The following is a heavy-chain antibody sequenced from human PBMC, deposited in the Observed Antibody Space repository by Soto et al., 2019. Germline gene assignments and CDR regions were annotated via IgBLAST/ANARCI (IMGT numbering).Heavy chain of an antibody. CDR3: ARHGVLYYYDSSGYYNYLTSHYYYYGMDV. Sequence: PGESLKISCKGSGYSFTSYWISWVRQMPGKGLEWMGRIDPSDSYTNYSPSFQGHVTISADKSISTAYLQWSSLKASDTAMYYCARHGVLYYYDSSGYYNYLTSHYYYYGMDVWGQGTTVTVS. CDR2: IDPSDSYT. V-gene: IGHV5-10-1*01. CDR1: GYSFTSYW. D-gene: IGHD3-22*01. J-gene: IGHJ6*02.